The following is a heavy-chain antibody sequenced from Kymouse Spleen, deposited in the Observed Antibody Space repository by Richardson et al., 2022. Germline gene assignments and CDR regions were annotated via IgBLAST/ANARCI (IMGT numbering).Heavy chain of an antibody. CDR1: GGSFSGYY. D-gene: IGHD3-10*01. J-gene: IGHJ4*02. CDR2: INHSGST. V-gene: IGHV4-34*01. Sequence: QVQLQQWGAGLLKPSETLSLTCAVYGGSFSGYYWSWIRQPPGKGLEWIGEINHSGSTNYNPSLKSRVTISVDTSKNQFSLKLSSVTAADTAVYYCARATMVRGEIDYWGQGTLVTVSS. CDR3: ARATMVRGEIDY.